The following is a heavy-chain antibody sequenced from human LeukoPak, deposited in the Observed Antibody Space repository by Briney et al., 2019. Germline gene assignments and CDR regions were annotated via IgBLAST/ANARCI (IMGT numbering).Heavy chain of an antibody. J-gene: IGHJ6*02. Sequence: IPGGSLRLSCAASGFTFSDYYMSWIRQAPGKGLEWVSYISSSGSTTYYADSVKGRFTISRDNAKNSLYLQMNSLRAEDTAVYYCAREKMIAVAADYYYYGMDVWGQGTTVTVSS. D-gene: IGHD6-19*01. CDR1: GFTFSDYY. V-gene: IGHV3-11*01. CDR2: ISSSGSTT. CDR3: AREKMIAVAADYYYYGMDV.